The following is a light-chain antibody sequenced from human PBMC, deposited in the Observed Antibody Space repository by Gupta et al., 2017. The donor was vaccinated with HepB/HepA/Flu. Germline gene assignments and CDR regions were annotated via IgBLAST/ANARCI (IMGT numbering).Light chain of an antibody. CDR3: MMNVSRGIWV. V-gene: IGLV8-61*01. Sequence: QTVVTQEPSFSVSPGGTVTLTCGLTSGSVSTNSYPCWYQQTPGPPPRTIIYKTNIRSSGAPDRFSASILGTTAVPTITGDQADDESYYYCMMNVSRGIWVFGGGTKLTVL. CDR1: SGSVSTNSY. CDR2: KTN. J-gene: IGLJ3*02.